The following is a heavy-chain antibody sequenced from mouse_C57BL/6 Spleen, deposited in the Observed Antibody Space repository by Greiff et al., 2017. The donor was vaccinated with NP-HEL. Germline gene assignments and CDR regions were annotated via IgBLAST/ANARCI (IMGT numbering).Heavy chain of an antibody. CDR1: GYTFTSYW. Sequence: QVQLQQPGAELVRPGSSVKLSCKASGYTFTSYWMHWVKQRPIQGLEWIGNIDPSDSETHYNQKFKDKATLTVDKSSSTAYMQLSSLTSEDSAVYYCASPVYGSSYWYFDVWGTGTTVTVSS. D-gene: IGHD1-1*01. V-gene: IGHV1-52*01. J-gene: IGHJ1*03. CDR2: IDPSDSET. CDR3: ASPVYGSSYWYFDV.